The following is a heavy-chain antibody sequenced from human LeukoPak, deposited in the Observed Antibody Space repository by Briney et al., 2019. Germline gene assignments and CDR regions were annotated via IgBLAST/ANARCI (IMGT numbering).Heavy chain of an antibody. CDR2: INPNSGGT. D-gene: IGHD4-23*01. CDR1: GYTFTGYY. V-gene: IGHV1-2*02. J-gene: IGHJ4*02. CDR3: ARAIGTTVVTPGY. Sequence: ASVKVSCKASGYTFTGYYMHWVRHAPGQGLEWMGWINPNSGGTNYAQKFQGRVTMTRDTSISTAYMELSRLRSDDTAVYYCARAIGTTVVTPGYWGQGTLVTVSS.